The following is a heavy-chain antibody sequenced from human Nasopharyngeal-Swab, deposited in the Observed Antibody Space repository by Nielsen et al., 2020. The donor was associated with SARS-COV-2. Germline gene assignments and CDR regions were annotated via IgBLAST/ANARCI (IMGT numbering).Heavy chain of an antibody. V-gene: IGHV4-59*01. J-gene: IGHJ4*02. CDR3: ARGYGRGYFDY. CDR2: IYYSGST. D-gene: IGHD5-18*01. CDR1: GGSISSYY. Sequence: SETLSLTCTVSGGSISSYYWSWIRQPPGKGLEWIGYIYYSGSTNYNPSLKSRVTISVDTSKNQFSLKLSPVTAADTAVYYCARGYGRGYFDYWGQGTLVTVSS.